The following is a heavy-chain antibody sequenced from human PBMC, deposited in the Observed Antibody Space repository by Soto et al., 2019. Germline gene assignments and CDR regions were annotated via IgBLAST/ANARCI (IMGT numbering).Heavy chain of an antibody. CDR2: IYYSGST. Sequence: PSETLSLTCTVSGGSLSSSSYYWGWIRQPPGKGLEWIGSIYYSGSTYYNPSLKSRVTISVDTSKNQFSLKLSSVTAADTAVYYCAGYSYGFHYYYGMDVWGQGTTVTVS. D-gene: IGHD5-18*01. J-gene: IGHJ6*02. CDR1: GGSLSSSSYY. V-gene: IGHV4-39*01. CDR3: AGYSYGFHYYYGMDV.